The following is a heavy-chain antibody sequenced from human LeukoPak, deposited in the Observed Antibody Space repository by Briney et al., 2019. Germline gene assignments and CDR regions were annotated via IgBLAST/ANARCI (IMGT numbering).Heavy chain of an antibody. CDR2: ISAYNGNT. Sequence: ASVKDSCKASGYTFTNYVISGVRPAPGQGLEWMGWISAYNGNTNYAQKVQNRVTMTTDTSTSTAYMELRSLRSDDTAVYYCARLNNVGYYDSSGYYAWGQGTLVTVSS. CDR3: ARLNNVGYYDSSGYYA. J-gene: IGHJ5*02. D-gene: IGHD3-22*01. CDR1: GYTFTNYV. V-gene: IGHV1-18*01.